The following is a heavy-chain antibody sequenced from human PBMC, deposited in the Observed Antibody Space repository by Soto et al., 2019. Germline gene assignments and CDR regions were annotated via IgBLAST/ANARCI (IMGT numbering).Heavy chain of an antibody. Sequence: QVQLVQSGAEVRKPGASVKVSCKASGYTFTTYYMHWVRQAPGQGLEWMGIINPSGGSPSYAQKFQGRVTMTRDTSTSTVYMELSSLRPEDTALYYCARGVVAPPLGYWGQGTLVTVSS. V-gene: IGHV1-46*01. D-gene: IGHD2-2*01. CDR1: GYTFTTYY. CDR3: ARGVVAPPLGY. J-gene: IGHJ4*02. CDR2: INPSGGSP.